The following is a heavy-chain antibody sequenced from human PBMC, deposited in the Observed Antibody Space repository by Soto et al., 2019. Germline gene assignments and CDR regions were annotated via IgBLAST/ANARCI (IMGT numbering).Heavy chain of an antibody. CDR2: IDNVGSAT. V-gene: IGHV3-74*01. Sequence: PGGSLSLPCVASGLTISIYVMDSVRQAAGRGLEWVTRIDNVGSATTYADSVKGRFTVSRDNAKNTLFLQMNTLRVDDTAVYYCARDNWNSYWGQGTLVTVSS. CDR3: ARDNWNSY. CDR1: GLTISIYV. J-gene: IGHJ4*02. D-gene: IGHD1-1*01.